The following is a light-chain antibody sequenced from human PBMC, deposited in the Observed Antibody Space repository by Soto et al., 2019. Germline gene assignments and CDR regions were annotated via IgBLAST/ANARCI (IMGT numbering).Light chain of an antibody. V-gene: IGKV3-15*01. CDR1: QSVSAN. CDR3: QQYNNWPRT. Sequence: EIVCTESPGPLSVSPGERATLSCRASQSVSANLAWYQQKPGQAPRLLIYGASTRATGIPARFSGSGSGTEFTLTISSLQSEDFAVYYCQQYNNWPRTFGQGTKVDIK. J-gene: IGKJ1*01. CDR2: GAS.